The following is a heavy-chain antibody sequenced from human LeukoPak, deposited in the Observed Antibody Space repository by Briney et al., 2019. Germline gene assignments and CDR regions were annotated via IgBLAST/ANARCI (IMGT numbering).Heavy chain of an antibody. CDR2: TRNKANSYTT. Sequence: GGSLRLSCAASGFTFSDHYMDWVRQAPGKGLEWVGRTRNKANSYTTQYAASVKGRFTISRDDSKNSLYLQMNSLNTEDTAVYYCGRVLCGGARRYCDYWGQGTLVTVSS. CDR3: GRVLCGGARRYCDY. V-gene: IGHV3-72*01. D-gene: IGHD2-21*01. CDR1: GFTFSDHY. J-gene: IGHJ4*02.